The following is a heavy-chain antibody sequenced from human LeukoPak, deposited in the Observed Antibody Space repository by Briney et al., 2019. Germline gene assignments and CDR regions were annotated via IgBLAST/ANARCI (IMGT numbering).Heavy chain of an antibody. J-gene: IGHJ4*02. CDR1: EFTFSSYE. Sequence: GGSLRLSCAASEFTFSSYEMNWVRQAPGKGLEWVSYISTSGNTINYADSVRGRFTISRDNAKNSQYLQMNSLRAEDTAVYYCARGSFWGQGTLVTVSS. CDR2: ISTSGNTI. CDR3: ARGSF. V-gene: IGHV3-48*03.